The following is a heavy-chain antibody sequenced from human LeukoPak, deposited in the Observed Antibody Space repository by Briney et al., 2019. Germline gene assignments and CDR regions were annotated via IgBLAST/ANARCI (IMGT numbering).Heavy chain of an antibody. J-gene: IGHJ4*02. CDR3: ARGRIGGPKAPFDY. CDR1: GGSLSNHY. CDR2: IYDSGST. V-gene: IGHV4-59*11. D-gene: IGHD3-16*01. Sequence: SETLSLTCTVTGGSLSNHYWSWIRQPPGKGLEWIGHIYDSGSTTYNPSLKSRVTMSVDTSKNQFSLNLSSVTAADTAVYYCARGRIGGPKAPFDYWGQGTLVTVSS.